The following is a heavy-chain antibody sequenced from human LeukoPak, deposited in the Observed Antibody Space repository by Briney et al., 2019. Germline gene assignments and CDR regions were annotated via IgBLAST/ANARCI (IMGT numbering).Heavy chain of an antibody. CDR2: IFGSGGSP. CDR1: GFTFGSHA. J-gene: IGHJ4*02. CDR3: GKTTVGYSSGQKPAWPVDY. D-gene: IGHD5-18*01. V-gene: IGHV3-23*01. Sequence: GGSLRLSCEASGFTFGSHAMYWVRQAPGKGLEWVAGIFGSGGSPHYADPVKGRFTISRDNSRNTVYLQINSLRAEDTAVYYCGKTTVGYSSGQKPAWPVDYWGQGTLVTVFS.